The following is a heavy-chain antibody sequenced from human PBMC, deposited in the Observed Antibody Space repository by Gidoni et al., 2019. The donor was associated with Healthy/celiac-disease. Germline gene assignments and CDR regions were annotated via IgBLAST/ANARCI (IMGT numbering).Heavy chain of an antibody. Sequence: EVQLVESGGGMVKPGGSLRLSCAASGFTFSSYSMNWVRQAPGKGLEWVSSISSSSCYIYYADSVKGRFTISRDNSKNSLYLQMNSLRAEDTAVYYCARDVAYYDFWSGYYTPSYYYYGMDVWGQGTTVTVSS. V-gene: IGHV3-21*01. D-gene: IGHD3-3*01. J-gene: IGHJ6*02. CDR2: ISSSSCYI. CDR1: GFTFSSYS. CDR3: ARDVAYYDFWSGYYTPSYYYYGMDV.